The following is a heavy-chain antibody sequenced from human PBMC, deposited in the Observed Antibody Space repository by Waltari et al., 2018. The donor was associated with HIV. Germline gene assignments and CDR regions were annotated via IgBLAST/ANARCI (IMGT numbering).Heavy chain of an antibody. CDR2: FSSSGGGT. Sequence: EVQLLESGGGWVQPGGSLRLSCAASGFTFGSYAMSWVRLAPGKGLEGVSTFSSSGGGTYYADSVKGRFTISRDNSKNTLYMQMNSLRAEDTAVYYCAKVYGGKGFDYWGQGTLVTVSS. J-gene: IGHJ4*02. V-gene: IGHV3-23*01. CDR3: AKVYGGKGFDY. CDR1: GFTFGSYA. D-gene: IGHD4-17*01.